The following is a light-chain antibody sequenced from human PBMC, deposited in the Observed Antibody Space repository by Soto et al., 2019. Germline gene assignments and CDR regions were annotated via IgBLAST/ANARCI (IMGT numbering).Light chain of an antibody. Sequence: QSALTQPPSASGSPGQSVTISCTGTSSDVGCYNYVSWYQQHPGKAPKLMIYEVNKRPSGVPDRFSGSKSGNTASLTVSGLQAEDEADYYCSSHSGSNLVVFGGGTKLTVL. CDR3: SSHSGSNLVV. V-gene: IGLV2-8*01. J-gene: IGLJ2*01. CDR1: SSDVGCYNY. CDR2: EVN.